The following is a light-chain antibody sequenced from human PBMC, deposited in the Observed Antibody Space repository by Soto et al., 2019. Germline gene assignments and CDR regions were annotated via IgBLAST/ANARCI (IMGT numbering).Light chain of an antibody. V-gene: IGLV2-18*02. CDR2: EVS. CDR1: STDFVSYNR. J-gene: IGLJ1*01. Sequence: QSALTQPPSVSGSPGQSVTISCTGTSTDFVSYNRVSWYQQPPGTAPKLMIYEVSKRPSGVPDRFSGSKSGNTASLTISGLQAADEADYYCQSYDSSLSGYVFGTGTKLTVL. CDR3: QSYDSSLSGYV.